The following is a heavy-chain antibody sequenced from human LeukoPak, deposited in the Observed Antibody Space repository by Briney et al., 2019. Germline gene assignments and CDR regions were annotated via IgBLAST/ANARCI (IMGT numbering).Heavy chain of an antibody. Sequence: PSETLSLTCAVYGGSFIDYYWSWIRQPPGKGLEWIGEINHSGSTNYNPSLESRVIISADTSKNQFSLKLSSVTAADTAVYYCARVGRPLEGTTGLADYWGQGTLVTVSS. D-gene: IGHD4-11*01. J-gene: IGHJ4*02. CDR1: GGSFIDYY. CDR3: ARVGRPLEGTTGLADY. V-gene: IGHV4-34*01. CDR2: INHSGST.